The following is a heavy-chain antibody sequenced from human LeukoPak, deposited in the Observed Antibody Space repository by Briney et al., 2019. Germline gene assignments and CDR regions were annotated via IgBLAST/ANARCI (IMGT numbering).Heavy chain of an antibody. V-gene: IGHV4-38-2*02. CDR3: ARDKNRYFDY. Sequence: SETLSLTCTVSGYSISSGYYWGLIRQTPGKGLEWIGSISHSGSTYYNPSLKSRVTISVDTSKNQFSLKLSSVTAADTAVYYCARDKNRYFDYWGQGTLVTVSS. D-gene: IGHD1-14*01. CDR2: ISHSGST. J-gene: IGHJ4*02. CDR1: GYSISSGYY.